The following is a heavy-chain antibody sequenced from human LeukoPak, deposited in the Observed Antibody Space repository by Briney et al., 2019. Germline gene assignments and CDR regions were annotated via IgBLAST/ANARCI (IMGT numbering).Heavy chain of an antibody. J-gene: IGHJ4*02. CDR3: AKVEYSSSSRVRFDY. Sequence: GGSLRLSCAASGFTFRSYGMHWVRQAPGKGLEWVAFIRYDGSNKYYADSVKGRFTISRDNSKNTLYLQMNSLRAEDTAVYYCAKVEYSSSSRVRFDYWGQGTLVTVSS. CDR1: GFTFRSYG. D-gene: IGHD6-6*01. V-gene: IGHV3-30*02. CDR2: IRYDGSNK.